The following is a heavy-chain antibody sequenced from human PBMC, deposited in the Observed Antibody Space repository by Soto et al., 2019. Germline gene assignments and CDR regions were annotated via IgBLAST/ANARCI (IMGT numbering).Heavy chain of an antibody. CDR1: GYSFTSYW. V-gene: IGHV5-10-1*01. CDR2: IDPSDSYT. J-gene: IGHJ6*02. D-gene: IGHD6-6*01. Sequence: PGESLKISCKGSGYSFTSYWISWVRQMPGKGLEWMGRIDPSDSYTNYSPSFQGHVTISADKSISTAYLQWSSLKASEDARYYCARSTRRIAASLKYYYYGMDVWGQGTTVTVSS. CDR3: ARSTRRIAASLKYYYYGMDV.